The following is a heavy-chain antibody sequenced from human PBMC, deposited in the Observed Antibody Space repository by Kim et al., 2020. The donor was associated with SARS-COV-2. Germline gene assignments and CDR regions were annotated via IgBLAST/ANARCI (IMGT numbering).Heavy chain of an antibody. V-gene: IGHV3-53*01. J-gene: IGHJ2*01. CDR2: T. CDR3: ARAGPNWYFDV. Sequence: TDYTESVKGRFTISRDNSENTLHLQMNSLSAEDTALYYCARAGPNWYFDVWGRGTLVTVSS.